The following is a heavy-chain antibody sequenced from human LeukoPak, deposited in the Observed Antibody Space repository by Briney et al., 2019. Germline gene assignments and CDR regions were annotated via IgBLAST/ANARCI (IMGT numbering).Heavy chain of an antibody. J-gene: IGHJ4*02. Sequence: PSETLSLTCTVSGGSLSSYYWNWIRQPAGKGLEWIGRIYTSGSTNYNPSLKSRVTMSVDTSKNQFSLKLSSVTAADTAVYYCARDRYYYDSSARYFDYWGQGTLVTVSS. D-gene: IGHD3-22*01. CDR1: GGSLSSYY. V-gene: IGHV4-4*07. CDR2: IYTSGST. CDR3: ARDRYYYDSSARYFDY.